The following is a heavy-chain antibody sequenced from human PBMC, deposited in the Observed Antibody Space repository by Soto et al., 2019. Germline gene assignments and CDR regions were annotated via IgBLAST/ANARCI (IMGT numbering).Heavy chain of an antibody. CDR2: IGSSSSYI. CDR3: ARVIAAAGYYYYGMDV. V-gene: IGHV3-21*01. CDR1: GFTFSSYS. Sequence: GGSLRLSCAASGFTFSSYSMNWVRQAPGKGLEWVSSIGSSSSYIYYADSVKGRFTISRDNAKNSLYLQMNSLRAEDTAVYYCARVIAAAGYYYYGMDVWGQGTTVTVSS. J-gene: IGHJ6*02. D-gene: IGHD6-13*01.